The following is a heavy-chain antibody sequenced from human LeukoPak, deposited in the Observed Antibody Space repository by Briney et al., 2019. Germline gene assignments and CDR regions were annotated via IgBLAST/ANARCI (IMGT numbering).Heavy chain of an antibody. CDR3: ARGALWFGEFDFDY. CDR1: GYTFTSYD. V-gene: IGHV1-8*01. Sequence: ASVKVSCKASGYTFTSYDINWVRQATGQGLEWMGWMNPNSGNTGYAQKFQGRVTMTRDTSISTAYMELSRLRSDDTAVYYCARGALWFGEFDFDYWGQGTLVTVSS. D-gene: IGHD3-10*01. CDR2: MNPNSGNT. J-gene: IGHJ4*02.